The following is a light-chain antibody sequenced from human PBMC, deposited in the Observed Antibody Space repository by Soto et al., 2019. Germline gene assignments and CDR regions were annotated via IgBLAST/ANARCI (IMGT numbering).Light chain of an antibody. CDR3: QQYGGSPFT. CDR2: NTF. V-gene: IGKV3-20*01. CDR1: QSFSTSY. J-gene: IGKJ3*01. Sequence: EIVLTQSPGTLSLSPGDRATLSCRASQSFSTSYLAWYQHKPGQAPRLLIYNTFTRATGIPDRFSGSGSGTDFTLSISRLEPEDFAVYYCQQYGGSPFTFGPGTKVDIK.